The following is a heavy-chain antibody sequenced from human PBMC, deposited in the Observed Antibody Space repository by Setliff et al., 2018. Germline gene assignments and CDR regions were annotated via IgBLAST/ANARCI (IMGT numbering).Heavy chain of an antibody. V-gene: IGHV4-38-2*01. D-gene: IGHD6-13*01. CDR2: IYHSGST. CDR3: ASTIAAAGTAADY. CDR1: GYSISSGYY. Sequence: KTSETLSLTCAVSGYSISSGYYWGWIRQSPGKGLEWIGSIYHSGSTYYNPSLKSRVTISVDTSKNQFSLKLSSVTAADTAVYYCASTIAAAGTAADYWGRGTLVTVSS. J-gene: IGHJ4*02.